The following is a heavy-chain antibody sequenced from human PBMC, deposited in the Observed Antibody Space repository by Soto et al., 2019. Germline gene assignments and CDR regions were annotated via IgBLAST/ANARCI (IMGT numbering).Heavy chain of an antibody. CDR1: GGNFSSYA. CDR2: IIPIFGTA. D-gene: IGHD3-10*01. CDR3: ALSLLWFGELSGFDY. Sequence: GPSVKVSCKASGGNFSSYAISWVRQAPGQGLEWMGGIIPIFGTANYAQKFQGRVTITADKSTSTAYMELSSLRSEDTAVYYCALSLLWFGELSGFDYWGQGTLVTVSS. J-gene: IGHJ4*02. V-gene: IGHV1-69*06.